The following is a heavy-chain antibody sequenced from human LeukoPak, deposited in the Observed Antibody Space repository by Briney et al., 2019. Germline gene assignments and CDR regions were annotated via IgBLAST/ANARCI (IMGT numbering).Heavy chain of an antibody. J-gene: IGHJ4*02. CDR1: GFTFSTYD. D-gene: IGHD6-19*01. CDR3: AKDLAAVPGNKYFAY. CDR2: ISGSGGST. Sequence: PGGSLRLSCAASGFTFSTYDMTWVRQAPGKGLEWVSSISGSGGSTYYADSVKGRFTTSRDNSKNTLYLQMNGLRAGDTAVYYCAKDLAAVPGNKYFAYWGQGTLVTVSS. V-gene: IGHV3-23*01.